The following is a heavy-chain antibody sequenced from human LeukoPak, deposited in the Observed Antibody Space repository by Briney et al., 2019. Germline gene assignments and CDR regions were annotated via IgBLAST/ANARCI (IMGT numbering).Heavy chain of an antibody. J-gene: IGHJ4*02. Sequence: GGSLRLSCAASGFTFSSCSMNWVRQVPGKGLEWVSYIGRSGTTIHYADSVKGRFTISWDNAKKSLYLQMNSLRAEDTAVYYCARSGKIYFDWLLDYWGQGTLVTVSS. D-gene: IGHD3-9*01. V-gene: IGHV3-48*04. CDR2: IGRSGTTI. CDR1: GFTFSSCS. CDR3: ARSGKIYFDWLLDY.